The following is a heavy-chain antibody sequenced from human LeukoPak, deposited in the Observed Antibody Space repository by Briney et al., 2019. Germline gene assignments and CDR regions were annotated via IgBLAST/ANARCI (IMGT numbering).Heavy chain of an antibody. CDR3: ARRSAVAPYYYMDV. Sequence: GEPLKISCQRSGYSFTTYWIGWVRQMPGKGLEWMGIIYPGDSDTRYSPSFQGQVAISADKTINTAYLQWSSLKASDTAMYYCARRSAVAPYYYMDVWGKGTTVTVSS. CDR2: IYPGDSDT. CDR1: GYSFTTYW. J-gene: IGHJ6*03. V-gene: IGHV5-51*01.